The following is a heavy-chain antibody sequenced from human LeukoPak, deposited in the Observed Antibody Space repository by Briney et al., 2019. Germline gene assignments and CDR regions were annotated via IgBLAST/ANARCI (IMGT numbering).Heavy chain of an antibody. CDR2: IYYSGST. D-gene: IGHD6-13*01. CDR1: GGSISSGGYY. J-gene: IGHJ6*02. V-gene: IGHV4-31*03. CDR3: ARGHSGSWYQSNYYYYYGMDV. Sequence: PSQTLSLTCTVSGGSISSGGYYWSWIRQHPGKGLEWIGYIYYSGSTYYNPSLKSRVTISVDTSKNQFSLKLSSVTAADTAVYYCARGHSGSWYQSNYYYYYGMDVWGQGTTVTVPS.